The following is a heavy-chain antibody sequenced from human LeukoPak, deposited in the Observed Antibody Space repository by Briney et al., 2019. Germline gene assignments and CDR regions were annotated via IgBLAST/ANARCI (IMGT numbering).Heavy chain of an antibody. CDR2: IYCSGST. CDR3: ARHQPYGDYVAAEFPFDY. V-gene: IGHV4-59*08. J-gene: IGHJ4*02. CDR1: GGSISSYY. Sequence: SETLSLTCTVSGGSISSYYWSWIRQPPGKGLEWIGYIYCSGSTNYNPSLKSRVTISVDTSKNQFSLKLSSVTAADTAVYYCARHQPYGDYVAAEFPFDYWGQGTLVTVSS. D-gene: IGHD4-17*01.